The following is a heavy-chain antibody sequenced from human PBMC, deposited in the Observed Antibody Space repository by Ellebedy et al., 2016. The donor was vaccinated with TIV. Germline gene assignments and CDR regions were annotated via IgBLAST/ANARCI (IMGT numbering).Heavy chain of an antibody. CDR2: IWYDGSNK. CDR3: AKGRIVAAADY. CDR1: GFTFSSYG. Sequence: GESLKISXAASGFTFSSYGMHWVRQAPGKGLEWVAVIWYDGSNKYYADSVKGRFTISRDNSKNTLYLQMNSLRAEDTAVYYCAKGRIVAAADYWGQGTLVTVSS. V-gene: IGHV3-30*02. D-gene: IGHD6-25*01. J-gene: IGHJ4*02.